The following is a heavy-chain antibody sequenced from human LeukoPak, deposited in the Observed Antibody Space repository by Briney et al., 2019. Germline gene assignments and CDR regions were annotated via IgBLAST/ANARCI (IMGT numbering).Heavy chain of an antibody. CDR1: GFTVSSNY. V-gene: IGHV3-53*01. D-gene: IGHD3-10*01. CDR2: IYSGGST. Sequence: PGGSLRLSCAASGFTVSSNYMSWGRQAPGKGLERVSVIYSGGSTYYADSVKGRFTISRDNSKNTLYLQMNSLRAEDTAVYYCASGSGSYRTPYYYMDVWGTGTTVTVSS. J-gene: IGHJ6*03. CDR3: ASGSGSYRTPYYYMDV.